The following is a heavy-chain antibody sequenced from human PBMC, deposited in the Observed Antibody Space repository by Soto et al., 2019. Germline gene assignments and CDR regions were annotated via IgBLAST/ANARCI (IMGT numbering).Heavy chain of an antibody. Sequence: ASGKVSCKASGGTFSRYAISWVRQAPGQGLEWMGWISAYNGNTNYAQKLQGRVTMTTDTSTSTAYMELRSLRSDDTAVYYCAREDTGKLELTPHQEYYYYGMDVWGQGTTVTVSS. J-gene: IGHJ6*02. CDR3: AREDTGKLELTPHQEYYYYGMDV. V-gene: IGHV1-18*01. D-gene: IGHD1-7*01. CDR2: ISAYNGNT. CDR1: GGTFSRYA.